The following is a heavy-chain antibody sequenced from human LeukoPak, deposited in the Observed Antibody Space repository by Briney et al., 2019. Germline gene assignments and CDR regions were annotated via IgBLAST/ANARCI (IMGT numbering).Heavy chain of an antibody. Sequence: SETLSLTCTVYSGSFSGYYWSWIRQPPGKGLEWIGEINHSGGTNYDPSLKSRVTMSVDTSKNQFSLELNSVTAADTAVYYCARDPFECSATSCYHNSWGRGTLVTVSS. V-gene: IGHV4-34*01. CDR3: ARDPFECSATSCYHNS. CDR1: SGSFSGYY. D-gene: IGHD2-2*01. CDR2: INHSGGT. J-gene: IGHJ4*02.